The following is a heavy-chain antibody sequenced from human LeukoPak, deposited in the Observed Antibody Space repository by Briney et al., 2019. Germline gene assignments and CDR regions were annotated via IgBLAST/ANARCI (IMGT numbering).Heavy chain of an antibody. CDR2: IAWNSGNT. CDR3: AKDMNSYGSGSSYNPWGPFDS. D-gene: IGHD3-10*01. Sequence: GRSLRLSCAASGFTFGNYAMHWVRQAPGKGLEWVSGIAWNSGNTGFADSVKGRFTISRDNAENSLSLQMNSLTPEDTAFYFCAKDMNSYGSGSSYNPWGPFDSWGQGTLVTVSS. V-gene: IGHV3-9*01. CDR1: GFTFGNYA. J-gene: IGHJ4*02.